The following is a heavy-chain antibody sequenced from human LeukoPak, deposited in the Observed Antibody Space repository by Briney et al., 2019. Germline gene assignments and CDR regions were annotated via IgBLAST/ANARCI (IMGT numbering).Heavy chain of an antibody. Sequence: SETLSLTCTVSGGSIRSPTHYWGWIRQPPGKGLEWVASTYYSGNAYYNPSLMSRVTISIDTSKNQFSLNLSSVTAADTAVYYCARGTVSTDYYYYYYMDVWGKGTTVTISS. CDR3: ARGTVSTDYYYYYYMDV. CDR2: TYYSGNA. J-gene: IGHJ6*03. CDR1: GGSIRSPTHY. V-gene: IGHV4-39*07. D-gene: IGHD2/OR15-2a*01.